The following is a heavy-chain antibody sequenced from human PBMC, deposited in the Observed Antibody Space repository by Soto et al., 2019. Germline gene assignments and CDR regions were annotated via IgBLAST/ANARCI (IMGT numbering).Heavy chain of an antibody. V-gene: IGHV3-30-3*01. Sequence: PGESLTLSCAASGITFSSYSIHWVRQAPGKGLEWVAIISYEGSNKYYADSVKGRFTISRDNSKNTLYLQMNRLRAEDTAVDYCARAKAARREFDYWGQGTMVTVSS. CDR1: GITFSSYS. J-gene: IGHJ4*02. CDR3: ARAKAARREFDY. CDR2: ISYEGSNK. D-gene: IGHD6-6*01.